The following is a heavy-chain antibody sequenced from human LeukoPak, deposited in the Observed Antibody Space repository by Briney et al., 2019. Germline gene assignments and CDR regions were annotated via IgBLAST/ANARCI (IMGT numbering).Heavy chain of an antibody. Sequence: SETLSLTCTVSGGPISGYYWSWIRQPPGKGLEWIGYIYTSGSTNYNPSLKSRVTISVDTSKNQFSLKLSSVTAADTAVYYCARHLRYSSSSVDYFDYWGQGTLVTVSS. V-gene: IGHV4-4*09. CDR3: ARHLRYSSSSVDYFDY. CDR2: IYTSGST. J-gene: IGHJ4*02. CDR1: GGPISGYY. D-gene: IGHD6-6*01.